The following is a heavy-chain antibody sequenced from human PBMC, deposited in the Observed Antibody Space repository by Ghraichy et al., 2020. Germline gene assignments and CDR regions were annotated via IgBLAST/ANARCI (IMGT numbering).Heavy chain of an antibody. D-gene: IGHD2-2*03. CDR1: GFTFSTYS. CDR2: ISSSSSYI. Sequence: GESLNISCAASGFTFSTYSMNWVRQALGKGLEWVSSISSSSSYIYYADSVKGRFTISRDNAKNSLCLQMNSLRAEDTAVYYCARDGYCSSTSCYAGYFDYWGQGTLVTVSS. CDR3: ARDGYCSSTSCYAGYFDY. J-gene: IGHJ4*02. V-gene: IGHV3-21*01.